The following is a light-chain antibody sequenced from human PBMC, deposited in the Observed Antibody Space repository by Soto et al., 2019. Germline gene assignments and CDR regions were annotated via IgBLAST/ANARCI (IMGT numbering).Light chain of an antibody. CDR2: GAS. Sequence: EIGMTQSPATLSVSPGERATLSCRASQSVSSDVAWFQQKPGQAPRLLIYGASTRATGIPARFSGSGSGTEFTLTISSLQPEDFAVYYCQQYNNWPPWTFGQGTKVEIK. CDR3: QQYNNWPPWT. CDR1: QSVSSD. V-gene: IGKV3-15*01. J-gene: IGKJ1*01.